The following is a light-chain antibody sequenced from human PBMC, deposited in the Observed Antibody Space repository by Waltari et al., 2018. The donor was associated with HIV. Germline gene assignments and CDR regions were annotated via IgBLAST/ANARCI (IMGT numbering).Light chain of an antibody. CDR2: EVS. J-gene: IGLJ2*01. Sequence: SAQSQPAPPAAASGPPSTITCTGTTSHGGGYDYVSWYQQHPGKAPKLMIYEVSNRPSGVSNRFSGSKSGNTASLTISGLQAEDEADYYCSSYTSSSPVVFGGGTKLTVL. CDR3: SSYTSSSPVV. V-gene: IGLV2-14*01. CDR1: TSHGGGYDY.